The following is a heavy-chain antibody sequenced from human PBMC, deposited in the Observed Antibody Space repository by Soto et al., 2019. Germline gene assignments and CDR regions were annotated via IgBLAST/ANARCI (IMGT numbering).Heavy chain of an antibody. CDR3: ARVSSRYDFWSGYES. D-gene: IGHD3-3*01. CDR2: ISGYNKNT. V-gene: IGHV1-18*01. Sequence: APGQGLEWMGWISGYNKNTDYAEKVQGRVTMTTDTSASTAYMESRSLRSDDTALYFCARVSSRYDFWSGYESWGQGTLVTVSA. J-gene: IGHJ5*02.